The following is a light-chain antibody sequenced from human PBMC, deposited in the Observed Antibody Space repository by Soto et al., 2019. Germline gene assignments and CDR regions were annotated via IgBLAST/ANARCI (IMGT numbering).Light chain of an antibody. V-gene: IGKV3-20*01. CDR2: AAS. CDR1: QTVSSSF. J-gene: IGKJ1*01. Sequence: EIVLTQSPGTLSLSPGERATLSCRASQTVSSSFLAWYQQTPGQAPRLLIYAASGRATGIPDRFSGSGSGTDFTLTISRLEPEDFAVYYCQQYGNSPQTFGQGTKVDIK. CDR3: QQYGNSPQT.